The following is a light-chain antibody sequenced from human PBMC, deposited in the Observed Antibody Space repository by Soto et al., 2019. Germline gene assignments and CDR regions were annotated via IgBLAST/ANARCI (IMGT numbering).Light chain of an antibody. V-gene: IGLV2-14*01. CDR3: SSYTGNTPFFV. J-gene: IGLJ1*01. Sequence: QSALTQPASVSGSDGQSFTISCTGTSSDVGGYNYVSWYQQRPGKAPKLMIFEVSNRPSGVSNRFSGSKSDNTASLTISGLQGDDEADYYCSSYTGNTPFFVFGTGTKVTVL. CDR1: SSDVGGYNY. CDR2: EVS.